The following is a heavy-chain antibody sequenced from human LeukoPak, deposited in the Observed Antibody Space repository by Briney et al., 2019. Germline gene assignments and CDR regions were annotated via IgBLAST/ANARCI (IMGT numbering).Heavy chain of an antibody. D-gene: IGHD4-11*01. CDR1: GGSISSGSYY. CDR2: IYTSGST. CDR3: ARDRRVTTPYNWFDP. J-gene: IGHJ5*02. V-gene: IGHV4-61*02. Sequence: TLSLTCTVSGGSISSGSYYWSWIRQPAGKGLEWIGRIYTSGSTNYNPSLKSRVTISVDTSKNQFSLKLSSVTAADTAVYYCARDRRVTTPYNWFDPWGQGTLVTVSS.